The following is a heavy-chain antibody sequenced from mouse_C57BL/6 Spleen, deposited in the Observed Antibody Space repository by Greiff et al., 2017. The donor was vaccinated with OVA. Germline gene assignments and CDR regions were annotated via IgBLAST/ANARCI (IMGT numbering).Heavy chain of an antibody. CDR3: ARQGGYPNYYAMDY. Sequence: VKLQESGPGLVAPSQSLSITCTVSGFSLTSYGVHWVRQPPGKGLEWLVVIWSDGSTTYNSALKSRLSISKDNSKSQVFLKMNSLQTDDTAMYYCARQGGYPNYYAMDYWGQGTSVTVSS. D-gene: IGHD2-2*01. V-gene: IGHV2-6-1*01. CDR1: GFSLTSYG. CDR2: IWSDGST. J-gene: IGHJ4*01.